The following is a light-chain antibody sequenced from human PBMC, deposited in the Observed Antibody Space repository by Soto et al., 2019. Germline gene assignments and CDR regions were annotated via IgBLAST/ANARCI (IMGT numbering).Light chain of an antibody. Sequence: EIVLTQSPGTLSLSPGEKATRSCRASQSVSSTYLAWYQQKPGQAPRLLIYGASSRATGIPDRFSGSGSGTDFTLTINRLEPEDFAVYYCQQHGTSRAFGQGTKVENK. V-gene: IGKV3-20*01. CDR2: GAS. J-gene: IGKJ1*01. CDR3: QQHGTSRA. CDR1: QSVSSTY.